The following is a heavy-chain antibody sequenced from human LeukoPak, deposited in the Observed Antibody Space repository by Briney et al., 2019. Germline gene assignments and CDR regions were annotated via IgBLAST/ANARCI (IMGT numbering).Heavy chain of an antibody. CDR2: IYYSGST. D-gene: IGHD6-19*01. V-gene: IGHV4-39*01. CDR3: ARLGDSSGWYPPRGFDP. CDR1: GGSISSSSYY. Sequence: SETLSLTCTVSGGSISSSSYYWGWIRQPPGKGLEWIGSIYYSGSTYYNPSLKSRVTISVDTSKNQFSLKLSSVTAADTAVYYCARLGDSSGWYPPRGFDPWGQGTLVTVSS. J-gene: IGHJ5*02.